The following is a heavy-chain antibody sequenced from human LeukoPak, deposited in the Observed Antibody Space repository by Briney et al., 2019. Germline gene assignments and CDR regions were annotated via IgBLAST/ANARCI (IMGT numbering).Heavy chain of an antibody. J-gene: IGHJ4*02. CDR3: ARSPGTVTTNYFDY. CDR2: IYHSGST. D-gene: IGHD4-17*01. Sequence: SETLSLTCAVSGGSISSGGYSWSWIRQPPGKGLEWIGYIYHSGSTYYNPSLKSRVTISVDRSKNQFSLKLSSVTAVDTAVYYCARSPGTVTTNYFDYWGQGTLVTVSS. V-gene: IGHV4-30-2*01. CDR1: GGSISSGGYS.